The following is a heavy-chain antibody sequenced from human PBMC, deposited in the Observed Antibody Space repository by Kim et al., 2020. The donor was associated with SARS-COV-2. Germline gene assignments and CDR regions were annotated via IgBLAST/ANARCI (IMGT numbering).Heavy chain of an antibody. V-gene: IGHV3-30*18. CDR3: AKDPGSSSWKIDY. Sequence: GGSLRLSCAASGFTFSSYGMHWVRQAPGKGLEWVAVISYDGSNKYYADSVKGRFTISRDNSKNTLYLQMNSLRAEDTAVYDCAKDPGSSSWKIDYWGQGT. CDR1: GFTFSSYG. J-gene: IGHJ4*02. CDR2: ISYDGSNK. D-gene: IGHD6-13*01.